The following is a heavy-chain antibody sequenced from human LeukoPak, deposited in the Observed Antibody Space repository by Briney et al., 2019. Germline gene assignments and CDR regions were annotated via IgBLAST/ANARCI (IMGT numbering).Heavy chain of an antibody. CDR2: IKQDGSEK. CDR1: GFTFSSYW. CDR3: ARDLSYDILTGYFRSNYFDY. Sequence: GGSLRLSCAASGFTFSSYWMNWVRQAPGKGLEWVANIKQDGSEKYYVDSVKGRFTISRDNAKNSLYLQMNSLRAEDTAVYYCARDLSYDILTGYFRSNYFDYWGQGTLVTVSS. D-gene: IGHD3-9*01. V-gene: IGHV3-7*01. J-gene: IGHJ4*02.